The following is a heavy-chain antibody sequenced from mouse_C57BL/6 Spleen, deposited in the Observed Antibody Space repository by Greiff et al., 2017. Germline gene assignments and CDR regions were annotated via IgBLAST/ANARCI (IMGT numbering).Heavy chain of an antibody. CDR2: IDPSDSYT. D-gene: IGHD1-1*01. CDR3: AHGSGSPLFDY. CDR1: GYTFTSYW. V-gene: IGHV1-50*01. J-gene: IGHJ2*01. Sequence: QVQLQQPGAELVKPGASVKLSCKASGYTFTSYWMQWVKQRPGQGLEWIGEIDPSDSYTNYNQKFKGKATLTVDTSSSTAYMQLSSLTSEDSAVYYCAHGSGSPLFDYWGQGTTLTVSS.